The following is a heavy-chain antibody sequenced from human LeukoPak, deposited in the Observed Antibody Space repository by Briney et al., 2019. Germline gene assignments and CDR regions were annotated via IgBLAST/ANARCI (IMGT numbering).Heavy chain of an antibody. V-gene: IGHV3-30*18. CDR1: GFTFSNYA. D-gene: IGHD1-14*01. Sequence: GGSLRLSCAASGFTFSNYAIHWVRQAPGKGLEWVAVISDHGSEKYYADSVRGRFTISRDNSMDTLYLQMNSLRDEDTAIYFCAKVFVLMRGTPENWFDPWGQGTLVTVSS. J-gene: IGHJ5*02. CDR3: AKVFVLMRGTPENWFDP. CDR2: ISDHGSEK.